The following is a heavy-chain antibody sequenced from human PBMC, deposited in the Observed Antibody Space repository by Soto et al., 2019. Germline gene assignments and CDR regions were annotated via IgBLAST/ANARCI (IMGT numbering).Heavy chain of an antibody. V-gene: IGHV4-28*01. CDR2: IYYSGST. CDR3: ARTGRYGGNEFDY. D-gene: IGHD2-15*01. J-gene: IGHJ4*02. CDR1: GYSISSNNW. Sequence: SETLSLTCAVSGYSISSNNWWGWIRQSPGKGLEWIGYIYYSGSTYYNPSLKSRATMSVDTSKNQFSLRLSSVTAVDTAVYYCARTGRYGGNEFDYWGQGTQVTVSS.